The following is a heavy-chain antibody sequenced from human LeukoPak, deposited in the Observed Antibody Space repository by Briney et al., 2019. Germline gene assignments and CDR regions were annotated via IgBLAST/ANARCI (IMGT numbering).Heavy chain of an antibody. CDR1: EFTFGNFW. Sequence: GESLRLSCAASEFTFGNFWMTWVRQAPGKGLEWVANIKEDGSDKYYVDSVKGRFTISRDNARTSLYLQMNSLRAEDTAVYYCARVRYYGSGSYYMMIFVPYYYYYMDVWGKGTTVTVSS. D-gene: IGHD3-10*01. CDR3: ARVRYYGSGSYYMMIFVPYYYYYMDV. J-gene: IGHJ6*03. V-gene: IGHV3-7*01. CDR2: IKEDGSDK.